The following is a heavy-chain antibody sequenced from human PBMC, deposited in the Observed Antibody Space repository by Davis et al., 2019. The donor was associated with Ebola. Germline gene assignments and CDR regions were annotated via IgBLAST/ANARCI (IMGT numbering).Heavy chain of an antibody. V-gene: IGHV3-23*01. Sequence: PGGSLRLSCAASGFTFSSYAMSWVRQAPGKGLEWVSAISGSGGSTYYADSVKGRFTISRDNSKNTLDLQMNSLRTEDTTVYYCAKKVGNPDVFDSWGQGTLVTVSS. D-gene: IGHD3-16*01. CDR3: AKKVGNPDVFDS. CDR1: GFTFSSYA. CDR2: ISGSGGST. J-gene: IGHJ4*02.